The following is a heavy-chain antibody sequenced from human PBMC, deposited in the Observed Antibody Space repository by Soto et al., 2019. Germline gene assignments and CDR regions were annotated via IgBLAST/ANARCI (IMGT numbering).Heavy chain of an antibody. V-gene: IGHV1-2*02. D-gene: IGHD5-18*01. Sequence: ASVKVSCKSSGYTFTGFYLHWVRQAPGQGLEWMGWINPNNGGATYAQKFQGRVAMTRDTSISTAYMELSSLRSDDTAVYYCARVRIHLWDDAFDIWGQGTMVTVSS. J-gene: IGHJ3*02. CDR2: INPNNGGA. CDR3: ARVRIHLWDDAFDI. CDR1: GYTFTGFY.